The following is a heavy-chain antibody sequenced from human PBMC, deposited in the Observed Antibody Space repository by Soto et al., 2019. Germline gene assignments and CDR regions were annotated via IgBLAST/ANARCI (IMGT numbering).Heavy chain of an antibody. Sequence: GGSLRLSCVASEVTFASYDMDWVRQAPGKGLEWVSLITSGGGGANYADSVKGRFTISRDNSKNTLFLQMNSLRADDTAVYYCARDQGGQSGNFIFDHWGQGALVTVSS. V-gene: IGHV3-23*01. CDR2: ITSGGGGA. J-gene: IGHJ4*02. CDR1: EVTFASYD. CDR3: ARDQGGQSGNFIFDH. D-gene: IGHD1-26*01.